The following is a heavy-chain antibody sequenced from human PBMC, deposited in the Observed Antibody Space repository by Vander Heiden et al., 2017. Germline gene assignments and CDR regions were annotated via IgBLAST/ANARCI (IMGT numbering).Heavy chain of an antibody. J-gene: IGHJ4*02. CDR3: ARGGDGSGWSDFDS. CDR1: GFPFGSYT. V-gene: IGHV3-23*01. Sequence: EVQLLESGGGLVQPGGSLSLSCAASGFPFGSYTMTWVRQAPGKGLGWVSALSVSGANTYYADSVKGRFTISRDNSKNTLYLQMNSLRAEDTAVYYCARGGDGSGWSDFDSWGQGTLVTVSS. CDR2: LSVSGANT. D-gene: IGHD6-19*01.